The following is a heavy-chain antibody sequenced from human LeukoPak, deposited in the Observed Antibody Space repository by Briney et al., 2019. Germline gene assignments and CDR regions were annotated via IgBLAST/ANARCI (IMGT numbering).Heavy chain of an antibody. V-gene: IGHV1-2*02. J-gene: IGHJ4*02. Sequence: ASVKVSCEASGYTFTGYYMHWVRQAPGQGLEWMGWINPNSGGTNYAQKFQGRVTMTRDTSISTAYMELSRLRSDDTAVYYCARDLAYGSGSYYFDYWGQGTLVTVSS. CDR1: GYTFTGYY. D-gene: IGHD3-10*01. CDR2: INPNSGGT. CDR3: ARDLAYGSGSYYFDY.